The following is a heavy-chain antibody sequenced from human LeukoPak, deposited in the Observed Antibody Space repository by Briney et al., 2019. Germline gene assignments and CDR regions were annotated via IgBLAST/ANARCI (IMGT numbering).Heavy chain of an antibody. D-gene: IGHD3-10*01. J-gene: IGHJ4*02. CDR2: IKSKADNYAT. Sequence: GGSLRLSCAATGFTFSGSAIHWVRQASGKGLEWVGRIKSKADNYATGYAAWEEARITLSREDSKNTAYMQMNRLKTEDTDVYYCTRVPTRGSGNDYWGQGTQVTVSS. CDR1: GFTFSGSA. CDR3: TRVPTRGSGNDY. V-gene: IGHV3-73*01.